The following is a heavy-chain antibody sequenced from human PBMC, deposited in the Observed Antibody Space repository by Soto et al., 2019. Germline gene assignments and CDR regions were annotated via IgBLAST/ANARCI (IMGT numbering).Heavy chain of an antibody. V-gene: IGHV3-30*03. CDR1: GFTFSSYG. D-gene: IGHD6-19*01. J-gene: IGHJ4*02. CDR3: ASDLIGYSSGWYFDF. Sequence: QVQLVESGGGVVQPGRSLRLSCAASGFTFSSYGMHWVRQAPGKGLEWVAVISYDGSNKYYADSVKGRFTISRDNSKNTLYLQMNSLRAEDTAVYYCASDLIGYSSGWYFDFWGQGTLVTVSS. CDR2: ISYDGSNK.